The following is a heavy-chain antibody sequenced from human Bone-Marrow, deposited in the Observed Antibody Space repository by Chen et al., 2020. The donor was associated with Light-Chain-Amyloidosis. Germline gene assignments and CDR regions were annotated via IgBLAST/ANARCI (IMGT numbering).Heavy chain of an antibody. D-gene: IGHD1-26*01. CDR3: ARDWGAGSGSYYPY. V-gene: IGHV1-69*01. CDR2: IIPIFGTA. Sequence: QVQLVQSGAEVKKPGSSVKVSCKASGGTFSSYAISWLRQAPGQGLEWKGGIIPIFGTANYAQKFQGRVTITADESTSTAYMELTSLRSEDTAVYYCARDWGAGSGSYYPYWGQGTLVTVSS. CDR1: GGTFSSYA. J-gene: IGHJ4*02.